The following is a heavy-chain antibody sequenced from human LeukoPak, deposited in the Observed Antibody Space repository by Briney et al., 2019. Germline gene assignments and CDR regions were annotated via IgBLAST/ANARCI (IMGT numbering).Heavy chain of an antibody. V-gene: IGHV3-30-3*01. Sequence: GGSLRLSCAASGFTFSSYAMYWVRQAPGKGLEWVAVISYDGSNKYYADSVKGRFTISRDNSKNTLYLQMNSLRAEDTAVYYCAREKAYCSGGSCSPTFDPWGQGTLVTVSS. J-gene: IGHJ5*02. CDR3: AREKAYCSGGSCSPTFDP. CDR1: GFTFSSYA. D-gene: IGHD2-15*01. CDR2: ISYDGSNK.